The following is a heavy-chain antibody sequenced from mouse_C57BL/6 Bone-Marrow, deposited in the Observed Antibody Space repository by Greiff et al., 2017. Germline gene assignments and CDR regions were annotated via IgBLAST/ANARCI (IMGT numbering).Heavy chain of an antibody. Sequence: VQLKQSGTVLARPGASVKMSCKTSGYTFTSYWMHWVKQRPGQGLEWIGALYPGNSDPSYNQKFKGTAKLTAVTSASTAYIELSSLTHADSSVYYWSTMITTAPFDYWGQGTTLTVSS. J-gene: IGHJ2*01. CDR3: STMITTAPFDY. CDR2: LYPGNSDP. CDR1: GYTFTSYW. D-gene: IGHD2-4*01. V-gene: IGHV1-5*01.